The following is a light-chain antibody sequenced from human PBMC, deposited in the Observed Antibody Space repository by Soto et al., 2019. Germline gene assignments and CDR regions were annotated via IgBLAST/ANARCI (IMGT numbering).Light chain of an antibody. J-gene: IGKJ1*01. CDR3: KQYDTYWT. CDR2: DAS. V-gene: IGKV1-5*01. Sequence: DIQMTQSPSTLSASVGDRVTITCRASQSISSWLAWYHQEPGKAPNLLIYDASNLESGVPSRFSGRGSGTEFTLTISSLQPSDFGTYYCKQYDTYWTFGQGTKVDIK. CDR1: QSISSW.